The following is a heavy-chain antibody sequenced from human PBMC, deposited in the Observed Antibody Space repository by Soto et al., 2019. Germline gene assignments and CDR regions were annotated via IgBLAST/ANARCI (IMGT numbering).Heavy chain of an antibody. CDR2: IIPIFGTA. CDR3: ATVFLGAAPKHTPSYYYGRDV. V-gene: IGHV1-69*12. D-gene: IGHD6-13*01. J-gene: IGHJ6*02. Sequence: QVQLVQSGAEVKKPGSSVKVSFKASGGNFSSYGISWVREAPGQGVEWMGGIIPIFGTANYAQKFQGRVTITADESTITAYMELSSMRSDDTAVYYCATVFLGAAPKHTPSYYYGRDVWGQGTTVTVSS. CDR1: GGNFSSYG.